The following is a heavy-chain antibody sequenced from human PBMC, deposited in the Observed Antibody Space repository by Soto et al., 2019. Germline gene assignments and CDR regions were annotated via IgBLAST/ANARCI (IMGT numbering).Heavy chain of an antibody. CDR3: ARPNSLKYCSGGSCYSTFDY. D-gene: IGHD2-15*01. J-gene: IGHJ4*02. V-gene: IGHV4-39*01. CDR1: GGSISSSSYY. Sequence: QLQLQESGPGLVKPSETLSLTCTVSGGSISSSSYYWGWIRQPPGKGLEWIGSIYYSGSTYYNPSLKSRVTISVDTSKNQFSLKLSSVTAADTAVYYCARPNSLKYCSGGSCYSTFDYWGQGTLVTVSS. CDR2: IYYSGST.